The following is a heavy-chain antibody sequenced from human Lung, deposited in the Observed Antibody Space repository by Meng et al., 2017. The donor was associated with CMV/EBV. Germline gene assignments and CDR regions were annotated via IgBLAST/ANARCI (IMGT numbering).Heavy chain of an antibody. J-gene: IGHJ4*02. CDR3: ATESPGFSSSFDN. D-gene: IGHD6-19*01. CDR2: ISSRSTYI. V-gene: IGHV3-21*01. Sequence: VTLGEVGGGLCKPGGSLSLSCAAFGITFNTYSMNWVRQPPGKGLGWVATISSRSTYIYYADLGKGRFTISRDNVQNFLYLQMNSLSAEDTAVYYCATESPGFSSSFDNWGQGTLVTVSS. CDR1: GITFNTYS.